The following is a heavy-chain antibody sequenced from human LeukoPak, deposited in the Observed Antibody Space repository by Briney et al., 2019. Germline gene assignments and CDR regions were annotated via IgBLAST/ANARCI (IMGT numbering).Heavy chain of an antibody. J-gene: IGHJ4*02. CDR2: ISSSSSYI. CDR1: GFTFSSYS. Sequence: GGSLSLSCAASGFTFSSYSMNWVRQAPGKGLEWVSSISSSSSYIYYADSVKGRFTISRDNAKNSLYLQMNSLRAEDTAVYYCARGPRDDFWSTSSDYFDYWGQGTLVTVSS. CDR3: ARGPRDDFWSTSSDYFDY. V-gene: IGHV3-21*01. D-gene: IGHD3-3*01.